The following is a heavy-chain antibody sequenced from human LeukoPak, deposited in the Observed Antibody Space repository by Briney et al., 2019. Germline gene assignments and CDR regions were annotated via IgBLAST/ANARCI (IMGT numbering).Heavy chain of an antibody. Sequence: PGGSLRLSCAASGFTFNSHGMHWVRQAPGKGLEWVPVISYDGSNKYYADSVKGRFTISRDNSKNTLYLQMNSLRAEDTAVYYCAKGRRFGHSGSSFDYWAQGTLVTVSS. CDR1: GFTFNSHG. CDR3: AKGRRFGHSGSSFDY. D-gene: IGHD1-26*01. V-gene: IGHV3-30*18. J-gene: IGHJ4*02. CDR2: ISYDGSNK.